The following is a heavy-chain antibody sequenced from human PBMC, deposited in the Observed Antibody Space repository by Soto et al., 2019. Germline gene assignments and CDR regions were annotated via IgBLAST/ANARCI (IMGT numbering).Heavy chain of an antibody. CDR3: ARSSGDILTLNY. J-gene: IGHJ4*02. CDR1: GYTFTSYA. Sequence: ASVKVSCKASGYTFTSYAMHWVRQAPGQRLEWMGWINAGNGNTKYSQKFQGRVTITRDTSASTAYMELSSLRSEDTAVYYSARSSGDILTLNYWGQGTLVTVSS. V-gene: IGHV1-3*01. D-gene: IGHD3-9*01. CDR2: INAGNGNT.